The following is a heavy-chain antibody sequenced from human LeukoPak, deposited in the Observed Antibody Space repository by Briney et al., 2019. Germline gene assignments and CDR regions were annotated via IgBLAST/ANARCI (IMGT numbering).Heavy chain of an antibody. CDR3: ARGSNRYYFDY. J-gene: IGHJ4*02. V-gene: IGHV4-34*01. Sequence: SETLSLTCAVYGGSFSGYYWSWIRQPPGKGLEWIGEINHSGSTNYNPSLKSRVPVSVDTSKNQFSLRLSSVTAADTAVYYCARGSNRYYFDYWGQGTLVTVSS. CDR1: GGSFSGYY. CDR2: INHSGST.